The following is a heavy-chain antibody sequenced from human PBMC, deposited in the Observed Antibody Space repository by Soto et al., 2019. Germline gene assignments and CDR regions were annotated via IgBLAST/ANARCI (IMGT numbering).Heavy chain of an antibody. CDR3: TRDASRDSSARGWFDP. Sequence: GGSLRLSCAASGFTFRSFTMNWVRQPPGKGLEWVSTISSNSAYIYYTDALRGRFTISRDNAKNSLHLQMNILRAEDKAVYYCTRDASRDSSARGWFDPWGPGTLVTVSS. CDR2: ISSNSAYI. CDR1: GFTFRSFT. J-gene: IGHJ5*02. D-gene: IGHD6-13*01. V-gene: IGHV3-21*01.